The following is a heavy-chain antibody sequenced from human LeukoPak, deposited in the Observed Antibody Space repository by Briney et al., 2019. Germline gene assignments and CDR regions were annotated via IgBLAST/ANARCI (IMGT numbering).Heavy chain of an antibody. CDR2: IKHNGDEL. V-gene: IGHV3-7*01. CDR3: ARELRTFDS. D-gene: IGHD3-16*01. CDR1: GFTFSSYW. J-gene: IGHJ4*02. Sequence: GGSLRLSCAASGFTFSSYWMTWVRQAPGKGLEWVANIKHNGDELNYVDSVEDRFSISRDNAKNSLYLHMTSLRAEDTAVYYCARELRTFDSWGQGTLVTVSS.